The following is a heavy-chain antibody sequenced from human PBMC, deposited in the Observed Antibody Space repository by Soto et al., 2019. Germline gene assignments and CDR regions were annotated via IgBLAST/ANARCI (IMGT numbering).Heavy chain of an antibody. J-gene: IGHJ4*02. Sequence: ASVKVSCKVSGYTLTELSMHWVRQAPGKGLEWMGGFDPEDGETIYAQKFQGRVTMTEDTSTDTAYMELSSLRSEDTAVYYCATSVVGAITSSPPRNFDYWGQGTLVTVSS. CDR3: ATSVVGAITSSPPRNFDY. D-gene: IGHD1-26*01. V-gene: IGHV1-24*01. CDR2: FDPEDGET. CDR1: GYTLTELS.